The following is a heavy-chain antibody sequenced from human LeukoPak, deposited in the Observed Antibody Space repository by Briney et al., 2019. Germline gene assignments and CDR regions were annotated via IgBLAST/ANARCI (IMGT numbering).Heavy chain of an antibody. CDR3: ARDGGFGFLAAFDI. D-gene: IGHD3-10*01. CDR1: GFTFSSYS. CDR2: ISGSGSVS. V-gene: IGHV3-48*02. J-gene: IGHJ3*02. Sequence: GGSLRLSCAASGFTFSSYSMNWVRQAPGKGLGWISYISGSGSVSYYEDSVKGRFTISRDNAKNSLYLQMNSLRDEDTALYYCARDGGFGFLAAFDIWGQGTMVTVSS.